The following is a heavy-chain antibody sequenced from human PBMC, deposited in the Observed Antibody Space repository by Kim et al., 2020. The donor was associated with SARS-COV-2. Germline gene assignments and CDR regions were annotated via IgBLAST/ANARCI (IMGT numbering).Heavy chain of an antibody. CDR2: IYYSGST. D-gene: IGHD6-19*01. Sequence: SETLSLTCTVSGGSISSYYWSWIRQPPGKGLEWIGYIYYSGSTNYNPSLKSRVTISVDTSKNQFSLKLSSVTAADTAVYYCATDSYSSGWNYYGMDVWGQGTTVTVSS. CDR1: GGSISSYY. CDR3: ATDSYSSGWNYYGMDV. J-gene: IGHJ6*02. V-gene: IGHV4-59*01.